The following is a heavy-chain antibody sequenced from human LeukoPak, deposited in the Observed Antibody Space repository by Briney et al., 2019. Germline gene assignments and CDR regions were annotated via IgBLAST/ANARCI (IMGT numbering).Heavy chain of an antibody. CDR2: INPNSGGT. CDR1: GYTFTGYY. V-gene: IGHV1-2*02. Sequence: ASVKVSCKASGYTFTGYYMHWVRQAPGQGLEWMGWINPNSGGTNYAQKFQGRVTMTRDTSISTAYMELSRLRSDDTAVYYCARGPLWFGEFSDYWGQGTLVTVSS. CDR3: ARGPLWFGEFSDY. D-gene: IGHD3-10*01. J-gene: IGHJ4*02.